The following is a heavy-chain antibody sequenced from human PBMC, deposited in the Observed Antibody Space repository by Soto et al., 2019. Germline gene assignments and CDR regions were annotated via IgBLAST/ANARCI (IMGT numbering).Heavy chain of an antibody. D-gene: IGHD6-13*01. J-gene: IGHJ3*02. CDR1: GFSFGGFG. V-gene: IGHV3-33*01. Sequence: QVQLVESGGGVVRPGKSLRLSCSASGFSFGGFGMHWVRQAPGKGLEWVALIWYDGSKKYYADSVKGRFTISRDNSRKTVYLEMTSLRGEDTAVYYCGRALAGVNDACDMWGQGTNVTVSP. CDR2: IWYDGSKK. CDR3: GRALAGVNDACDM.